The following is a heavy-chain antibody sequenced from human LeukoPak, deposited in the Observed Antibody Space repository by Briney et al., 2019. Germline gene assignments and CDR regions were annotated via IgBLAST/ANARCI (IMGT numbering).Heavy chain of an antibody. CDR1: GFTFSSYS. CDR2: VSSSSSYI. D-gene: IGHD5-24*01. J-gene: IGHJ4*02. Sequence: GGSLRLSCAASGFTFSSYSMNWVRQAPGKGLEWVSSVSSSSSYIYYADSVKGRFTISRDNATNSLYLQMNSLRAEDTAVYYCARDLGKQLQLSPFDYWGQGTLVTVSS. CDR3: ARDLGKQLQLSPFDY. V-gene: IGHV3-21*01.